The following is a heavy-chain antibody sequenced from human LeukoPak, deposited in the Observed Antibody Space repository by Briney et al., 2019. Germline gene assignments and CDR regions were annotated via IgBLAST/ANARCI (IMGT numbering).Heavy chain of an antibody. CDR2: ISGSGGRT. V-gene: IGHV3-23*01. CDR3: AIPTCSGSGYCSTSDPFHT. CDR1: GFTFDNYG. J-gene: IGHJ3*02. D-gene: IGHD2-2*03. Sequence: GGSLRLSCAAFGFTFDNYGIGWVRQAPGKGLEWVSGISGSGGRTYYADSVKGRFTISRDNSKNTLFLQLNSLGVEDTATYYCAIPTCSGSGYCSTSDPFHTWGQGTMVTVSS.